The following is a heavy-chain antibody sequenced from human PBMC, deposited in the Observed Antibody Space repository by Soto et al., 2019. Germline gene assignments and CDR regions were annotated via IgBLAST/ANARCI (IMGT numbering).Heavy chain of an antibody. CDR2: IIGSGDSA. D-gene: IGHD1-1*01. J-gene: IGHJ1*01. Sequence: EVQLLESGGGLVQPGGSLRLSCAASGFSFNSYSMSWVRQAPGKGLEWVAGIIGSGDSAYYADSVKGRFTISRDNSKNTLSLQMNSMRAGDTVIYYCARDRGTTTVTFDAFQIWGQVTLVAVSS. CDR3: ARDRGTTTVTFDAFQI. CDR1: GFSFNSYS. V-gene: IGHV3-23*01.